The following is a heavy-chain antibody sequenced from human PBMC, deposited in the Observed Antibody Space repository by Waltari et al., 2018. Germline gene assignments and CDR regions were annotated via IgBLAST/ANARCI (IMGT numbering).Heavy chain of an antibody. CDR3: AREGQGIAAAGLEY. V-gene: IGHV4-34*01. J-gene: IGHJ4*02. CDR1: GGSFSGYY. Sequence: QVQLEQWGARLLKPSETLSLTCAVYGGSFSGYYWTWLRQPPGKGLEWIGEISHRGSTSYNPSLKSRITISVDTSKNQFSLHLSSVTAADTAVYFCAREGQGIAAAGLEYWGQGNLVTVSS. D-gene: IGHD6-13*01. CDR2: ISHRGST.